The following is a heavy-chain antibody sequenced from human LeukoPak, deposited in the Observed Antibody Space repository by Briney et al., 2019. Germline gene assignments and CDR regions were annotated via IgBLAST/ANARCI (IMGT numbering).Heavy chain of an antibody. D-gene: IGHD6-19*01. CDR2: TKQDGSEK. J-gene: IGHJ4*02. V-gene: IGHV3-7*03. CDR3: ARDLRIAVAGTRDYFDY. CDR1: GFTFSSYW. Sequence: PGGSLRLSCAASGFTFSSYWMSWVRQAPGKGLEWVANTKQDGSEKYYVDSVEGRFTISRDNAKNSLYLQMNSLRAEDTAVYYCARDLRIAVAGTRDYFDYWGQGTLVTVSS.